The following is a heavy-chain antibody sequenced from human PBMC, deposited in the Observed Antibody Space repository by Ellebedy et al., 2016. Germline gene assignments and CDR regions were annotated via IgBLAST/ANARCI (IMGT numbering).Heavy chain of an antibody. J-gene: IGHJ4*02. D-gene: IGHD4-11*01. V-gene: IGHV2-5*01. CDR2: IYGNDDK. CDR3: AHKSTVHSVDY. CDR1: GFSLSTNRVT. Sequence: SGPTLVKPPQTLTLTCTFSGFSLSTNRVTVGWVRQPPGKALEWLAFIYGNDDKRYSPSLKSRLTITKDTSKNQVVLTMTNMDPVDTGTYYCAHKSTVHSVDYWGQGTLVTVSS.